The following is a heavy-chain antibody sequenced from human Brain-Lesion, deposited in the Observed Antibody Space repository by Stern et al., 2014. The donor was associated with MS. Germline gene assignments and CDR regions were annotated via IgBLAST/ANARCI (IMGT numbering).Heavy chain of an antibody. Sequence: VQLVESGGGLVQPGGSLRLSCAASGFTYTDYWMRWVRQAPGKGPEWVAVISNDGNHKYYAGSVKDRFTISRDNSKNTLYLQMNSLRVEDTAAYYCAKHLAERPFDYWGQGTLVTVSS. J-gene: IGHJ4*02. CDR2: ISNDGNHK. V-gene: IGHV3-30*18. CDR1: GFTYTDYW. CDR3: AKHLAERPFDY. D-gene: IGHD1-1*01.